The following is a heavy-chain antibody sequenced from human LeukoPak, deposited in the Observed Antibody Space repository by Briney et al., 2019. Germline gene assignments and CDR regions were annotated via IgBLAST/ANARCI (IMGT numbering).Heavy chain of an antibody. CDR3: ARRWYGRPSTL. CDR1: GGSISSSSYY. Sequence: SETLSLTCTVSGGSISSSSYYWGWIRQPPGKGLEWIGSIYYSGSTYYNPSLKSRVTISVDTSKNQFSLKLSSVTAADTAVYYCARRWYGRPSTLWGKGTTVTISS. V-gene: IGHV4-39*07. D-gene: IGHD6-13*01. J-gene: IGHJ6*04. CDR2: IYYSGST.